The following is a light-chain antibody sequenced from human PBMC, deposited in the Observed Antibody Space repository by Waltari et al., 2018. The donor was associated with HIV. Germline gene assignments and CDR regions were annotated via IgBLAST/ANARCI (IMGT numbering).Light chain of an antibody. V-gene: IGLV2-23*03. Sequence: QSALPQPASVSGSPGHSITISCTGTNSDVWSYHPVSWYQQHPGKAPKPMIYEGSKRPSGVSNRFSGSKSGNTASLTISGLQAEDEADYYCCSYAGSNTFVFGTGTKVTVL. CDR2: EGS. J-gene: IGLJ1*01. CDR1: NSDVWSYHP. CDR3: CSYAGSNTFV.